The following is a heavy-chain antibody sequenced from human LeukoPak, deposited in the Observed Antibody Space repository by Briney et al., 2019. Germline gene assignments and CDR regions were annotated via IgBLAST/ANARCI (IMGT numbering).Heavy chain of an antibody. Sequence: ASVTVSCKASGYTFTSYYMHWVRQAPGQGLEWMGIINPSGGSTSYAQKFQGRVTMTRDTSTSTVYMELSSLRSEDTAVYYCAREEQWLVHDYWGQGTLVTVSS. CDR2: INPSGGST. J-gene: IGHJ4*02. CDR3: AREEQWLVHDY. CDR1: GYTFTSYY. V-gene: IGHV1-46*01. D-gene: IGHD6-19*01.